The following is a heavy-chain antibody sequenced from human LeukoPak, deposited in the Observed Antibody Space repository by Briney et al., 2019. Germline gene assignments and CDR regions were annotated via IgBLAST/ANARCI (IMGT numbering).Heavy chain of an antibody. J-gene: IGHJ3*02. CDR1: GYTFTSYD. Sequence: ASVKASCKASGYTFTSYDINWVRQATGQGLEWMGWMNPNSGNTGYAQKFQGRVTMTRNTSISTAYMELSSLRSEDTAVYYCARVGAVAGTRAFDIWGQGTMVTVSS. D-gene: IGHD6-19*01. CDR2: MNPNSGNT. CDR3: ARVGAVAGTRAFDI. V-gene: IGHV1-8*01.